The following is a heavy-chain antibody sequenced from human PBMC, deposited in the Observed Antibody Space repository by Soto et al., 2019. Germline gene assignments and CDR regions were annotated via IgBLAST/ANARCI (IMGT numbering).Heavy chain of an antibody. CDR2: ISGSGGST. CDR1: GFTSSSYA. V-gene: IGHV3-23*01. J-gene: IGHJ4*02. CDR3: AKDGDVYYDSSGYYGYFDY. Sequence: GGSLRLSCAASGFTSSSYAMSWVRQAPVKGLEWVSAISGSGGSTYYADSVKGRFTISRDNSKNTLYLQMNSLRAEDTAVYYCAKDGDVYYDSSGYYGYFDYWGQGTLVTVSS. D-gene: IGHD3-22*01.